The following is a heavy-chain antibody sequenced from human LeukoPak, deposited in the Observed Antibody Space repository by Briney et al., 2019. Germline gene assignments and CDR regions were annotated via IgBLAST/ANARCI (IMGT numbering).Heavy chain of an antibody. CDR2: INAGNGNT. Sequence: ASVKVSCKASGYTFTSYAMHWVRQAPGQRLEWMGWINAGNGNTKYSQKFQGRVTITRDTSASTAYMELSSLRSEDTAVYYCARDLGYYGSGSYYMSHPPYYFDYWGQGTLVTVSS. CDR1: GYTFTSYA. J-gene: IGHJ4*02. V-gene: IGHV1-3*01. D-gene: IGHD3-10*01. CDR3: ARDLGYYGSGSYYMSHPPYYFDY.